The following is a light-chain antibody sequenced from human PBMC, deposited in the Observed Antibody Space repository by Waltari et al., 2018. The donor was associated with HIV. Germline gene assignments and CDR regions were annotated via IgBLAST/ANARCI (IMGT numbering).Light chain of an antibody. CDR2: GAS. V-gene: IGKV3-15*01. CDR1: QSVSSN. J-gene: IGKJ1*01. Sequence: EIVMTQSPATLSVSPVDRATLSCRSSQSVSSNFAWYQQKPGQAPRLLIYGASTRATGIPARFSGSGSGTEFTITISSLQSEDFAIYYCQQYNNWWTFGQGTKVEIK. CDR3: QQYNNWWT.